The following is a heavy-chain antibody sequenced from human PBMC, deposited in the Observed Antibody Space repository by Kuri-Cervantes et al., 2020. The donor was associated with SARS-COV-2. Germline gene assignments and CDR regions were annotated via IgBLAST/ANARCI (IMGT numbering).Heavy chain of an antibody. V-gene: IGHV1-18*01. CDR2: ISGYNGDP. CDR1: GYSFSTYA. CDR3: ARVYEDYIWGSSRYNYFDY. D-gene: IGHD3-16*02. J-gene: IGHJ4*02. Sequence: ASVKVSCKASGYSFSTYAISWVRQAPGQGLELMGWISGYNGDPKYAQNFQGRVTMTRDTSTAIAYMELRSLRSDDTAIYFCARVYEDYIWGSSRYNYFDYWGQGTLVTVSS.